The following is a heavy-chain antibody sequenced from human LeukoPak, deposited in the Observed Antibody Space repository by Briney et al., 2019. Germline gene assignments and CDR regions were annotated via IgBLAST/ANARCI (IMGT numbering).Heavy chain of an antibody. CDR3: ARATGYGMDV. CDR2: ISYDGSNK. V-gene: IGHV3-30-3*01. CDR1: GFTFSSYA. Sequence: PGGSLRLSCAASGFTFSSYAMHWVRQAPGKGLEWVAVISYDGSNKYYADSVKGRFTISRDNSKNTLYLQMNSLRAEDTAVYYCARATGYGMDVWGQGTTVTVSS. J-gene: IGHJ6*02.